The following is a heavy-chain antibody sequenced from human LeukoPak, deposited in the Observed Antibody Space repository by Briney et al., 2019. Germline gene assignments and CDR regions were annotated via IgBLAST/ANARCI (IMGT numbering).Heavy chain of an antibody. Sequence: GASVKVSCKASGFTFTSSAMQWVRQARGQRLEWIGWIVVGSGNTNYAQKFQERVTITRDVSTSTAYMELSSLRSEDTAVYYCAADKFGGYYFDYWGQGTLVTVSS. CDR3: AADKFGGYYFDY. V-gene: IGHV1-58*02. CDR1: GFTFTSSA. D-gene: IGHD3-10*01. J-gene: IGHJ4*02. CDR2: IVVGSGNT.